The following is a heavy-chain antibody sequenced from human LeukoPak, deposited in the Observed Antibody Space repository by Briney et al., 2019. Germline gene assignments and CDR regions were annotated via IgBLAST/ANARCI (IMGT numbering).Heavy chain of an antibody. Sequence: SETLSLTCTVSGASISRYFWNWIRQPPGKELEWIGYISSGGSTNYNPSLKSRVTISIDTSKNQFSLKLTSATAADTAIYYCARGDDYESTLFDYWGQGTLVTVSS. V-gene: IGHV4-59*01. D-gene: IGHD5-12*01. CDR2: ISSGGST. CDR3: ARGDDYESTLFDY. J-gene: IGHJ4*02. CDR1: GASISRYF.